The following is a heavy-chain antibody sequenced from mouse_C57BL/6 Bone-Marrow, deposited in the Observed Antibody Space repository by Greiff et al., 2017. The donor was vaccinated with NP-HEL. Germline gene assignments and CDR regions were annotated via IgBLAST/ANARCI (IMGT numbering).Heavy chain of an antibody. CDR2: IDPEDGDT. CDR3: TTGSNYVWFAY. Sequence: VQLQQSGAELVRPGASVKLSCTASGFNIKDYYMHWVKQRPEQGLEWIGRIDPEDGDTEYAPKFQGKATMTADTFSNTAYLQLSSLTSEDTAVYYCTTGSNYVWFAYWGQGTLVTVSA. CDR1: GFNIKDYY. D-gene: IGHD2-5*01. V-gene: IGHV14-1*01. J-gene: IGHJ3*01.